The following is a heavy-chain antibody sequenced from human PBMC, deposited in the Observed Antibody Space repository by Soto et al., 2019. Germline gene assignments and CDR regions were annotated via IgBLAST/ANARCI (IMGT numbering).Heavy chain of an antibody. CDR2: INVGNGNT. Sequence: QVQLVQSGTEVKKSGASMKISCKASGYTFTSHAVHWVRQALGQRLAWIGWINVGNGNTKYSQTFQGRVTITRDTSANTAYMELSSLGSEDTAVYYCATRTGRYFDYWGQGTLVTVSS. CDR1: GYTFTSHA. J-gene: IGHJ4*02. CDR3: ATRTGRYFDY. D-gene: IGHD1-1*01. V-gene: IGHV1-3*01.